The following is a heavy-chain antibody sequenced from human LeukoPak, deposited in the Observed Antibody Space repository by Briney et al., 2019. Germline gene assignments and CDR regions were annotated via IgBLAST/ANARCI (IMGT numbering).Heavy chain of an antibody. D-gene: IGHD2-8*01. V-gene: IGHV4-39*07. CDR2: IYYSGST. CDR1: GGSISSSSYY. Sequence: SSETLSLTCTVSGGSISSSSYYWGWIRQPPGKGLEWIGSIYYSGSTYYNPCLKSRVTISVDTSKNQFSLKLSSVTAADTAVYYCARTYCTNGVCYSGFETHFDYWGQGTLVTVSS. J-gene: IGHJ4*02. CDR3: ARTYCTNGVCYSGFETHFDY.